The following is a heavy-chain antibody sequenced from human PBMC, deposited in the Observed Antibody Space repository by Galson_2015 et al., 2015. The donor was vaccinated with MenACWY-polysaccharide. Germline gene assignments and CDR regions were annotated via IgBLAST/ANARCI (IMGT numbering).Heavy chain of an antibody. D-gene: IGHD1-26*01. V-gene: IGHV3-30*02. Sequence: SLRLSCAASGFIFSNYGMHWVRQAPGKGLEWVSFVPDDGSNEYYADSVRGRFIFSRDNSKNTVSLEMNSLRPEDTAVYYCATDSSRPLVGAPVSRFEYWGQETLVTVSS. CDR1: GFIFSNYG. J-gene: IGHJ4*02. CDR2: VPDDGSNE. CDR3: ATDSSRPLVGAPVSRFEY.